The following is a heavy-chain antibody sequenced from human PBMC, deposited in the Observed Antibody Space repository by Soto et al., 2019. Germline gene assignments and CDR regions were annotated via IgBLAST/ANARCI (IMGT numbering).Heavy chain of an antibody. J-gene: IGHJ3*01. CDR2: IYWDDDK. V-gene: IGHV2-5*02. D-gene: IGHD6-6*01. CDR1: GFSLTTSGGG. CDR3: AHSRARTAARDGAYDV. Sequence: QITLKEFGPTLVKPTQTPTLTCSFSGFSLTTSGGGVGWVRQPPGKSPEWLALIYWDDDKRYSPSLKSRLTLTNDTSKNQVVITITNMYPVDTATEYWAHSRARTAARDGAYDVWGQGTLVVVSS.